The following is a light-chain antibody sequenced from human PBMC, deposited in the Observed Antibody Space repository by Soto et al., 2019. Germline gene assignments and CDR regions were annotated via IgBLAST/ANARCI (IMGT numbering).Light chain of an antibody. CDR1: SSNIGAGYD. Sequence: QSVLTQPPSVSGAPGQRVTISCTGSSSNIGAGYDVHWYQQLPGTAPKLLIYGNSNRPSGVPDRFSGSKSGTSASLAITGLQAEDEADYYCRSYDGSLSALFGGGTKLTVL. V-gene: IGLV1-40*01. CDR2: GNS. J-gene: IGLJ3*02. CDR3: RSYDGSLSAL.